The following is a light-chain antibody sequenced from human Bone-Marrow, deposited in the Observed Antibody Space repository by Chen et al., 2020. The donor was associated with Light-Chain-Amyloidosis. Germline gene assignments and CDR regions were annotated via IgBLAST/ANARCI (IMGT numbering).Light chain of an antibody. CDR1: NIGSTS. J-gene: IGLJ3*02. Sequence: SYVLTQPSSVSGAPGKTAPIACGGNNIGSTSVHWYQQTPGQAPLLVVYDDSDRPSGIPERLSGSNSGNTATLTISRVEAGDEADYYCQVWDRSSDRPVFGGGTKLTVL. CDR2: DDS. CDR3: QVWDRSSDRPV. V-gene: IGLV3-21*03.